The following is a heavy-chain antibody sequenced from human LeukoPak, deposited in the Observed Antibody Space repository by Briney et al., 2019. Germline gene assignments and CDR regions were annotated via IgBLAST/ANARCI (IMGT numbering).Heavy chain of an antibody. J-gene: IGHJ4*02. Sequence: GGSLRLSCAASGFTFSSYGMHWVRQAPGKGLEWVAVISYDGSNKYYADSVKGRFTISRDNSKNTLYLQMNSLRAEDTAVYYCARGGEYYDSSGYALYYFDYWGQGTLVTVSS. V-gene: IGHV3-30*03. CDR2: ISYDGSNK. CDR1: GFTFSSYG. D-gene: IGHD3-22*01. CDR3: ARGGEYYDSSGYALYYFDY.